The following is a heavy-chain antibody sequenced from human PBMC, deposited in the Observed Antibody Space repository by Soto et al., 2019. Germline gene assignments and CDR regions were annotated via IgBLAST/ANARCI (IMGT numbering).Heavy chain of an antibody. D-gene: IGHD3-10*01. V-gene: IGHV3-15*07. CDR3: TTDHWFKHLYYYYYYGMDV. J-gene: IGHJ6*02. CDR1: GFTFSNAW. CDR2: IKSKTDGGTT. Sequence: GGSLRLSCAASGFTFSNAWMNWVRQAPGKGLEWVGRIKSKTDGGTTDYAAPVKGRFTISRDDSKNTLYLQMNSLKTEDTAVYYCTTDHWFKHLYYYYYYGMDVWGQGTTVTVSS.